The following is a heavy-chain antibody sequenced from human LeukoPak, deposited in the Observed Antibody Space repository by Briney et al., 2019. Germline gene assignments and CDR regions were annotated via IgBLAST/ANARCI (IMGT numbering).Heavy chain of an antibody. CDR2: ISGYNGNT. Sequence: ASVKVSCKASGYTLTSYGISWVRQAPGQGLEWMGWISGYNGNTNYEQKVQGRVTMTTDTSTNTAYMELRSLRSDDTAVYYCARDRVYDYVWGSYRYFDYWGQGTLVTVSS. J-gene: IGHJ4*02. CDR1: GYTLTSYG. CDR3: ARDRVYDYVWGSYRYFDY. V-gene: IGHV1-18*01. D-gene: IGHD3-16*02.